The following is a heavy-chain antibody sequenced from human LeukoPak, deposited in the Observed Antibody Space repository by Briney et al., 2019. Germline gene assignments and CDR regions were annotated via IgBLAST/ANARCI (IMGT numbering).Heavy chain of an antibody. CDR1: GFTFSIYA. V-gene: IGHV3-23*01. D-gene: IGHD2-15*01. CDR2: ISGNSRDT. Sequence: GGSLRLSCAASGFTFSIYAMTWVPQAPGKGLEWVSAISGNSRDTHYIDSVKGRFTISRDNSKNTLYLQMNSLRADDTAVYYCARYCSGGSCFLNYYGMDVWGQGTTVTVSS. J-gene: IGHJ6*02. CDR3: ARYCSGGSCFLNYYGMDV.